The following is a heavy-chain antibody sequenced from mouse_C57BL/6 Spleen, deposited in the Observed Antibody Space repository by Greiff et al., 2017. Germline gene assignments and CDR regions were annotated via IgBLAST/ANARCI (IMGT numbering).Heavy chain of an antibody. Sequence: EVLLVESGGGLVQPGGSLSLSCAASGFTFTAYYMSWVRQPPGKALEWLGFIRNNANGYTTAYSASVKGRFTISRDNSQSILYLQMNALRAEDSATYDYARYWDYDYEVYWYFDVWGTGTTVTVSS. D-gene: IGHD2-4*01. CDR1: GFTFTAYY. CDR2: IRNNANGYTT. J-gene: IGHJ1*03. CDR3: ARYWDYDYEVYWYFDV. V-gene: IGHV7-3*01.